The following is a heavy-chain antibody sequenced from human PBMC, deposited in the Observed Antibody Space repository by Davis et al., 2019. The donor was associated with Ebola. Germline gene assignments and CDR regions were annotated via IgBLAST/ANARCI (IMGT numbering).Heavy chain of an antibody. CDR2: IFSNDEK. Sequence: SGPTLVKPTETLTLTCTVSGFSLSNARMGVSWIRQPPGKALEWLAHIFSNDEKSYRTSLKSRLTISKDTSKSQVVLTMTNMDPVDTATYYCARIKGRWELLSWFDPWGQGTLVTVSS. J-gene: IGHJ5*02. CDR3: ARIKGRWELLSWFDP. V-gene: IGHV2-26*01. CDR1: GFSLSNARMG. D-gene: IGHD1-26*01.